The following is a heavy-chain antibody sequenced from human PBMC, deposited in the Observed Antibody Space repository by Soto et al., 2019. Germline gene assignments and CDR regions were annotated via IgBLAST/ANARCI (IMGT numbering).Heavy chain of an antibody. CDR2: IYYSGST. Sequence: SETLSLTCTVSSGSISSNYWNWIRQPPGKGLEWIGYIYYSGSTNYNPSLKSRVTISIDTSKNQFSLKLSSVTAADTAVYYCATWSNSSGWYGAFDIWGQGTMVTVSS. V-gene: IGHV4-59*01. CDR1: SGSISSNY. D-gene: IGHD6-19*01. CDR3: ATWSNSSGWYGAFDI. J-gene: IGHJ3*02.